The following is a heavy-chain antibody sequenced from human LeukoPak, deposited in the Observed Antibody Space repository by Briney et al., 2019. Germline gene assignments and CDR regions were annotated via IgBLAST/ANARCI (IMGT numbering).Heavy chain of an antibody. Sequence: PSETLSLTCAVYGGSFSGYYWSWIRQPPGKGLEWIGEINHSGSTNYNPSLKSRVTISVDTSKSQFSLKLSSVTAADTAVYYCARGVGVLRYFDWSRYMDVWGKGTTVTVSS. V-gene: IGHV4-34*01. CDR3: ARGVGVLRYFDWSRYMDV. CDR2: INHSGST. D-gene: IGHD3-9*01. CDR1: GGSFSGYY. J-gene: IGHJ6*03.